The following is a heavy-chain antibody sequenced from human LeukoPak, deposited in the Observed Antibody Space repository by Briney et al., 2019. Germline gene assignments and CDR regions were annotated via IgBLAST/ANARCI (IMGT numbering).Heavy chain of an antibody. D-gene: IGHD5-18*01. CDR2: IYYTGST. CDR1: GGSISSYS. CDR3: ASGGGYSYGFDY. Sequence: SETLSLTCTVSGGSISSYSWSWIRQPPGKGLEWIGYIYYTGSTNYNPSLKSRVTISVDTSKNQFSLKLSSVTAADTAVYYCASGGGYSYGFDYWGQGTLVTVSS. J-gene: IGHJ4*02. V-gene: IGHV4-59*12.